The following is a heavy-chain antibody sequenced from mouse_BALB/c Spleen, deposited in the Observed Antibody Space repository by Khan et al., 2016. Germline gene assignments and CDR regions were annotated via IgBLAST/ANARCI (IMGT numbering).Heavy chain of an antibody. V-gene: IGHV14-3*02. J-gene: IGHJ3*01. CDR1: GFNIKDTY. Sequence: VQLKQSGAELVKPGASVKLSCTASGFNIKDTYMHWVKQRPEQGLEWIGRIDPANGNTKYDPKFQGKATITADTSSNTAYLQLSSLTSEDTAVYYCAREGGLRRAWFAYWGQGTLVTVSA. CDR2: IDPANGNT. CDR3: AREGGLRRAWFAY. D-gene: IGHD2-4*01.